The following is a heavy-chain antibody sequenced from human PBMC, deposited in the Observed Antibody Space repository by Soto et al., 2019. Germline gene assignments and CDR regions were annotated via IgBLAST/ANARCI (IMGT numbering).Heavy chain of an antibody. J-gene: IGHJ4*02. D-gene: IGHD3-16*01. Sequence: GESLKSSCAASGFTFVNTWMNWVRQAPVKGLEWVGRIKSASGGGTVDYASSVQGRFTISRDDSKSTLFLQMNSLKVDDTAVYFCATGRTPTHYSALWGEYLDYWGPGTLVTVSS. V-gene: IGHV3-15*07. CDR2: IKSASGGGTV. CDR1: GFTFVNTW. CDR3: ATGRTPTHYSALWGEYLDY.